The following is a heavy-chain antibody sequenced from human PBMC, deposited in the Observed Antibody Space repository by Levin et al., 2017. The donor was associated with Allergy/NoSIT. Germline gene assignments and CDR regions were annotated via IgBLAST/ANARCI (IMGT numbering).Heavy chain of an antibody. V-gene: IGHV4-61*01. CDR3: ARNRIIVSGGNDYYYGMDV. J-gene: IGHJ6*02. CDR1: GGSVSSGTYY. Sequence: AGGSLRLSCSVSGGSVSSGTYYWSWIRRPPGKELEWIGYINYRGVTKYNPSLQSRVTISVDTSKTEFSLKVTSVTAADTAVYYCARNRIIVSGGNDYYYGMDVWGQGTTVTVSS. D-gene: IGHD5/OR15-5a*01. CDR2: INYRGVT.